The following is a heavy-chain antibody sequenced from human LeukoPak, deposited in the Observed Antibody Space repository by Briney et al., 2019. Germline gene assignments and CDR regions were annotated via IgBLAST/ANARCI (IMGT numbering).Heavy chain of an antibody. J-gene: IGHJ4*02. CDR3: ARDRDSSNWYSYFDY. CDR1: GGSISSGGYY. CDR2: IYHSGYT. Sequence: SETLSLTCTVSGGSISSGGYYWGWVRQPPGKGLEWLGYIYHSGYTYYNTSLKSRVTISVDGSKNQFSLKLSSVTAADTAVYYCARDRDSSNWYSYFDYWGGGTLLTASS. V-gene: IGHV4-30-2*01. D-gene: IGHD6-13*01.